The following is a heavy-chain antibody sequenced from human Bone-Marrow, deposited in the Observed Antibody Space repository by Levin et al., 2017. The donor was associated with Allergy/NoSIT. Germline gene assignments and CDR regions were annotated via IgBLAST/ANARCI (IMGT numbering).Heavy chain of an antibody. J-gene: IGHJ6*03. D-gene: IGHD1-1*01. CDR2: IYPGDADT. V-gene: IGHV5-51*01. Sequence: KVSCKGSGYSFTSYWIGWVRQMPGKGLEWMGIIYPGDADTRYSPSFQGQVTISADKSISTAYLQWSGLKASDTAMYYCARRGTRDYYYYMDVWGKGTTVTVSS. CDR1: GYSFTSYW. CDR3: ARRGTRDYYYYMDV.